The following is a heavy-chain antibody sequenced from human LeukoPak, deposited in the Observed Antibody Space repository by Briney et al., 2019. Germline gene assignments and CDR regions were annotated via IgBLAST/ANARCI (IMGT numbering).Heavy chain of an antibody. Sequence: PGGSLRLSCAASGFNVSSNYMTWIRQAPGKGLEWVSLIYGADAAYYAESVRGRFMISRDNLKNTLFLQMNSLRVEDTAVYYCVTSTGQQFIPCDYWGQGTHVTVSS. V-gene: IGHV3-66*02. J-gene: IGHJ4*02. D-gene: IGHD6-13*01. CDR2: IYGADAA. CDR1: GFNVSSNY. CDR3: VTSTGQQFIPCDY.